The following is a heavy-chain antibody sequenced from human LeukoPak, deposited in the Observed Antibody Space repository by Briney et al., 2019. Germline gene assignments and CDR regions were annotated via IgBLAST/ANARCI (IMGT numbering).Heavy chain of an antibody. J-gene: IGHJ4*02. Sequence: PGGSLRLSCAASGFTFSSYGMHWVRQAPGKGLEWVAVISYDGSNKYYADSVKGRFTISRDNSKNTLYLQMNSLRAEDTAVYYCAKDLGIGSSWYYFDYWGQGTLVTVSP. CDR2: ISYDGSNK. CDR1: GFTFSSYG. D-gene: IGHD6-13*01. V-gene: IGHV3-30*18. CDR3: AKDLGIGSSWYYFDY.